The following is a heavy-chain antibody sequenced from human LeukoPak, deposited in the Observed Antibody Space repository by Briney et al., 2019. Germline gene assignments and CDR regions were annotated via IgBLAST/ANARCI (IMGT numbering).Heavy chain of an antibody. CDR3: AKDLSGTPDPYYYYGMDV. CDR2: ISYDGSNK. CDR1: GFTFSSYG. D-gene: IGHD1-1*01. V-gene: IGHV3-30*18. J-gene: IGHJ6*02. Sequence: GGSLRLSCAASGFTFSSYGMHWVRQAPGKGLEWVAVISYDGSNKYYADSVKGRFTISRDNSKNTLYLQMNSLRAEDTAVYYCAKDLSGTPDPYYYYGMDVWGQGTTVTVSS.